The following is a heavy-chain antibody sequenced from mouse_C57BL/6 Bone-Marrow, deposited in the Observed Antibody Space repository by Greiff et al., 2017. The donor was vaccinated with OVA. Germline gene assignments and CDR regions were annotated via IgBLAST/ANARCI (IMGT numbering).Heavy chain of an antibody. CDR3: ARGIMYYRYYYAMDY. CDR2: IDPSDSYT. J-gene: IGHJ4*01. Sequence: VQLQQPGAELVMPEASVKLSCKASGYTFTSYWMHWVKQRPGQGLEWIGEIDPSDSYTNYNQKFKGKSTLTVDKSSSTAYMQLSSLTSEDSAVYYCARGIMYYRYYYAMDYWGQGTSVTVSS. CDR1: GYTFTSYW. V-gene: IGHV1-69*01. D-gene: IGHD1-1*01.